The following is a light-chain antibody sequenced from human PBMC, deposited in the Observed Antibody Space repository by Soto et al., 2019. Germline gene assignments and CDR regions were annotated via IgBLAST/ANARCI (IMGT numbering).Light chain of an antibody. CDR1: QDISIF. J-gene: IGKJ1*01. CDR2: AAS. V-gene: IGKV1-9*01. CDR3: QQRTGYPRT. Sequence: DIHLTQSPSFLSASVGDRVTITCRASQDISIFLAWYQQQPGKAPKFLMYAASTLQTGVPSRFSGSGSETEFTLPIRSLQPEDFATYYCQQRTGYPRTLGQGTKVEIK.